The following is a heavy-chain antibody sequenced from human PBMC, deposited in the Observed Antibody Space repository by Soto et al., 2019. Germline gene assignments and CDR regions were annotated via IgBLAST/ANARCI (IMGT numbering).Heavy chain of an antibody. CDR1: GGSVSSGSYY. CDR2: IYYSGST. V-gene: IGHV4-61*01. D-gene: IGHD5-18*01. Sequence: PSDTLSLTCTVSGGSVSSGSYYWSWIRQPPGKGLEWIGYIYYSGSTKYNPSLKSPVTISVDTSKIQCSLNLSSVTPADTAVYYCSRDMGTRSYGYFGLYAFDIWGQGTMVTVSS. J-gene: IGHJ3*02. CDR3: SRDMGTRSYGYFGLYAFDI.